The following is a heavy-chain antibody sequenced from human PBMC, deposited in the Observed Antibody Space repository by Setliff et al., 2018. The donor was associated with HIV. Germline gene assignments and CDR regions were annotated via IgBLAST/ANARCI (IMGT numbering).Heavy chain of an antibody. CDR2: IHTSGRI. V-gene: IGHV4-4*08. CDR1: GGSISSYY. J-gene: IGHJ4*02. CDR3: ARAPTGEFDY. D-gene: IGHD7-27*01. Sequence: PSETLSLTCTVSGGSISSYYWSWIRQPPGKGLEWIGYIHTSGRINYNPSLKSRVTMSIDTSKNQISLKLNFVTAADTAVYYCARAPTGEFDYWGQGTLVTVSS.